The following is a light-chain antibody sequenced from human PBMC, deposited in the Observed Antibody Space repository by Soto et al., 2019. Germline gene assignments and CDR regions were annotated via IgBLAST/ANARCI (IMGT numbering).Light chain of an antibody. CDR1: SSDIGSYNY. J-gene: IGLJ2*01. Sequence: QSALTQPRSVSGSPGQSVTISCTGTSSDIGSYNYVSWYQQLPGKAPKLMIYDVNKRPSGVPDHFSGSKSGNTASLTISGLQPEDEADYYCCSHVGTYILFGGGTKVTVL. CDR3: CSHVGTYIL. CDR2: DVN. V-gene: IGLV2-11*01.